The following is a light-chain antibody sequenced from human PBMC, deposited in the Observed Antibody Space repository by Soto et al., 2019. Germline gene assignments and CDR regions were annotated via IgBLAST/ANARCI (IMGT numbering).Light chain of an antibody. CDR1: QSVSSNY. CDR3: KQYFTSPLT. CDR2: GVS. Sequence: EVVLTQSPGTLSLSPGESATLSCRASQSVSSNYLAWYQQKPGQAPRLLIYGVSTRATGIPDRFSGSGSGTDFSFTISRLEPEDFALYYCKQYFTSPLTFGGGTKV. J-gene: IGKJ4*01. V-gene: IGKV3-20*01.